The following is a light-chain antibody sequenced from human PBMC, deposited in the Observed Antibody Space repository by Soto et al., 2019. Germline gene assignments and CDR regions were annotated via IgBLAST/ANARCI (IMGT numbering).Light chain of an antibody. J-gene: IGKJ4*01. Sequence: AIPMTQSPSSLSASVGDRVTITCRASQGIRSELGWYQQKPGKAPNLLIYTASSLQSGVPSRFSGSGSGTDFTLTISSLQPEDFATYYCIQDYNYPLTFGGRTKVEIK. V-gene: IGKV1-6*01. CDR2: TAS. CDR3: IQDYNYPLT. CDR1: QGIRSE.